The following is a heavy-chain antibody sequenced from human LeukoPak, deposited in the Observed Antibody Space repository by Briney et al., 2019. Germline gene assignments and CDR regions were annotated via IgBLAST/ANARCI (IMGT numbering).Heavy chain of an antibody. V-gene: IGHV4-4*07. J-gene: IGHJ4*02. CDR3: ARYSTTYYYDSSGYHYFDY. D-gene: IGHD3-22*01. CDR2: IYTSGST. Sequence: TSETLSLTCTVSGGSISSYYWSWIRQPAGKGLEWIGRIYTSGSTNYNPSLKSRVTMSVDTSKNQFSLKLSSVTAADTAVYYCARYSTTYYYDSSGYHYFDYWGQGYLLTVSS. CDR1: GGSISSYY.